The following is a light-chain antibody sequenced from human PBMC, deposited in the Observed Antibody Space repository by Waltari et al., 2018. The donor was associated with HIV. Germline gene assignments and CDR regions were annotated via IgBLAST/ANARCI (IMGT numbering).Light chain of an antibody. J-gene: IGKJ1*01. CDR2: SAS. CDR1: RTIRTY. V-gene: IGKV1-39*01. CDR3: EQSYDFPRT. Sequence: DIQMTQSPSSLSASGVESVTFTCRSSRTIRTYLNWYQQTLGRPPRLLIFSASSLQSGVSSRFTGGGSGTEFTLTINNLQPEDFATYYCEQSYDFPRTFGQGTTVG.